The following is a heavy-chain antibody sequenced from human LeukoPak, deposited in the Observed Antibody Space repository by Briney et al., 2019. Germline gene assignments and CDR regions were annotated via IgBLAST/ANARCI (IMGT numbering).Heavy chain of an antibody. D-gene: IGHD3-22*01. Sequence: AALKVSCKASGYTFTSYDINWVRQATGQRLEWMGWMNPNSGNTGYAQKFQGRVTMTRNTSISTAYMELSSLRSEDTAVYYCARDRHDSSGAFDYWGQGTLVTVSS. CDR2: MNPNSGNT. J-gene: IGHJ4*02. CDR1: GYTFTSYD. CDR3: ARDRHDSSGAFDY. V-gene: IGHV1-8*01.